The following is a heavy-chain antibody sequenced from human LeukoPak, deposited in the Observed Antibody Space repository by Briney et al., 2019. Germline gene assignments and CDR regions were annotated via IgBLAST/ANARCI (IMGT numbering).Heavy chain of an antibody. CDR1: GFTFSRYG. Sequence: GGSLRLSCAASGFTFSRYGMHWVRHAPGKWLEWVAVVAFDGSIKVYADSVKGRFTVSRDNSKNILYLQMDSLRAEDTAVYYCAKEPIQQAGRNAFAIWGQGTMVSVSS. CDR2: VAFDGSIK. D-gene: IGHD6-19*01. V-gene: IGHV3-30*18. CDR3: AKEPIQQAGRNAFAI. J-gene: IGHJ3*02.